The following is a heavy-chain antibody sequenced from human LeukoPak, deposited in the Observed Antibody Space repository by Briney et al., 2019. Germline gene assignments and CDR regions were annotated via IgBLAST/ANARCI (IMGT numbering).Heavy chain of an antibody. J-gene: IGHJ4*02. V-gene: IGHV3-9*01. CDR2: ISWNSGSI. D-gene: IGHD6-19*01. CDR1: GFTFDDYA. Sequence: GGSLRLSCAASGFTFDDYAMHWVRQAPGKGLEWVSGISWNSGSIGYADSVKGRFTISRDNAKNSLNLQMNSLRAEDTALYYCAKEIAVAEGPYFDYWGQGTLVTVSS. CDR3: AKEIAVAEGPYFDY.